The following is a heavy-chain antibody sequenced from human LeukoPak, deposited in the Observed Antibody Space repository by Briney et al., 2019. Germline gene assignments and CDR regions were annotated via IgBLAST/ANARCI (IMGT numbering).Heavy chain of an antibody. V-gene: IGHV4-59*01. J-gene: IGHJ4*02. CDR2: IYYSGST. CDR1: GGSISSYY. D-gene: IGHD3-16*01. CDR3: ARGGGPPSYLDF. Sequence: PSETLSLTCTVSGGSISSYYWSWIRQPPGKGLEWIGYIYYSGSTNYNPSLKSRVTISVDTSKNQFSLKLSSVTAADTAMYYCARGGGPPSYLDFWGQGTLVTVSS.